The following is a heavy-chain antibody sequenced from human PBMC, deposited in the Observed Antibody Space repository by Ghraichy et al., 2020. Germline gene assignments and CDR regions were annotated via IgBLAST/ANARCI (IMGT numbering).Heavy chain of an antibody. CDR3: ATNPGIAVAGRDNWFDP. CDR2: INHSGST. J-gene: IGHJ5*02. V-gene: IGHV4-34*01. Sequence: SETRSLTCAVYGGSFSGYYWSWIRQPPGKGLEWIGEINHSGSTNYNPSLKSRVTISVDTSKNQFSLKLSSVTAADTAVYYCATNPGIAVAGRDNWFDPWGQGTLVTVSS. D-gene: IGHD6-19*01. CDR1: GGSFSGYY.